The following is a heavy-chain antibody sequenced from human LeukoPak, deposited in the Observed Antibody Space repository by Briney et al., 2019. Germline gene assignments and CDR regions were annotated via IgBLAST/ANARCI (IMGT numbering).Heavy chain of an antibody. D-gene: IGHD2-8*01. CDR1: GYTFTSYG. CDR2: ISAYNGNT. V-gene: IGHV1-18*01. Sequence: ASVKVSFKASGYTFTSYGISWVRQAPGQGLEWMGWISAYNGNTNYAQKLQGRVTMTTDTSTSTAYMELRSLRSDDTAVYYCARGGRYCTNGVCYYYFDYWGQGTLVTVSS. CDR3: ARGGRYCTNGVCYYYFDY. J-gene: IGHJ4*02.